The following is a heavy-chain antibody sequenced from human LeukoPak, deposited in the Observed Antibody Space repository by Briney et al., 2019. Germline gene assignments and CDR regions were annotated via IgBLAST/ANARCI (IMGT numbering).Heavy chain of an antibody. J-gene: IGHJ4*02. CDR1: GLTFSSHW. CDR2: ISWNSGTI. D-gene: IGHD5-18*01. Sequence: PGGSLRLSCAASGLTFSSHWMHWVRQAPGKGLEWVSGISWNSGTIGHADSVKGRFTIPRDNTKDSLYLQMNSLRTDDTALYYCARGLEKGYSYGIDYWGQGTLVTVSS. CDR3: ARGLEKGYSYGIDY. V-gene: IGHV3-9*01.